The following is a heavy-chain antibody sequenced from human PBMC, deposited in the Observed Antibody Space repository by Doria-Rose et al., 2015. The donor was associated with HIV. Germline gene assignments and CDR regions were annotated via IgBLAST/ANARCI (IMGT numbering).Heavy chain of an antibody. D-gene: IGHD3-10*01. Sequence: IRQPPGKGLEWVGYIYSSGSTHYNSSLKSRVTISIDTSKNQLSLKLSSVTAADTAVYYCARFRPSRGIYYSLDVWGKGTTVTVSS. CDR3: ARFRPSRGIYYSLDV. V-gene: IGHV4-4*09. CDR2: IYSSGST. J-gene: IGHJ6*03.